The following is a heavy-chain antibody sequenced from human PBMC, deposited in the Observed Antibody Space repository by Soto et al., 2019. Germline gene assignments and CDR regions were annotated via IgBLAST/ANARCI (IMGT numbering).Heavy chain of an antibody. J-gene: IGHJ4*02. V-gene: IGHV1-69*01. CDR2: IIPIFGTA. Sequence: QVQLVQSGAEVKKPGSSVKVSCKASGGTFSSCAISWVRQAPGQGLEWMGGIIPIFGTANYARKFQGRFTITADESTSTAYMELSSLRSEDTAVYYCARGAGYCSSTSCSSHFDYWGQGTLVTVSS. CDR1: GGTFSSCA. D-gene: IGHD2-2*01. CDR3: ARGAGYCSSTSCSSHFDY.